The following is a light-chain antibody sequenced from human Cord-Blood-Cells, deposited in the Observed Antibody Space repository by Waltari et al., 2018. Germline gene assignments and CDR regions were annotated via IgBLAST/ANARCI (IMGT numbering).Light chain of an antibody. CDR3: SSYTSSSTWV. V-gene: IGLV2-14*01. J-gene: IGLJ3*02. CDR2: DVS. Sequence: QSALSQPASVSGSPAQSIPISGTGTSSDVGGYNYVSWYQQHPGKAPKLMIYDVSNRPSGVSNRFSGSKSGNTASLNISGLQAEDEADYYCSSYTSSSTWVFGGGTKLTVL. CDR1: SSDVGGYNY.